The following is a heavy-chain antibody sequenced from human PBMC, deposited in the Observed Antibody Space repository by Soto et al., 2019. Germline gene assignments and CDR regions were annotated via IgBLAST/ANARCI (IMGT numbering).Heavy chain of an antibody. V-gene: IGHV3-33*01. CDR1: GFTFSSYG. J-gene: IGHJ4*02. CDR3: ARDSLSGGLLLEY. D-gene: IGHD3-10*01. Sequence: QVQLVESGGGVVQPGRSLRLSCAASGFTFSSYGMHWVRQAPGKGLEWVAVIWYDGSNKYYADSVKGRFTISRDNSKNTLYLQMNSLRAEDTAVYYCARDSLSGGLLLEYWGQGTLVTVSS. CDR2: IWYDGSNK.